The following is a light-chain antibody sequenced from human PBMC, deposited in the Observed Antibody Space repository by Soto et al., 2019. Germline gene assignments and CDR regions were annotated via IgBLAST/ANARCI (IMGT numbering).Light chain of an antibody. V-gene: IGLV1-47*01. CDR1: SSNIGSNY. CDR3: ATWDDSLSAYV. CDR2: RNN. Sequence: QSVLTQPPSASGTPGQRVTVSCSGSSSNIGSNYVYWYQHLPGTAPKLLVYRNNQRPSGVPDRFSGSMSDTSASLAISGLRSEDEADYYCATWDDSLSAYVFGTGTKLTVL. J-gene: IGLJ1*01.